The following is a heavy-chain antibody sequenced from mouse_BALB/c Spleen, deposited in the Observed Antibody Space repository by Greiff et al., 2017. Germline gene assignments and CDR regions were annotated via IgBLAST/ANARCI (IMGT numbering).Heavy chain of an antibody. CDR3: ARRGEREPGVDY. Sequence: EVQLVESGGGLVQPGGSLKLSCAASGFDFSRYWMSWVRQAPGKGLEWIGEINPDSSTINYTQSLTDKFIPSRANANNTLYMQMSIVRSEATALYDCARRGEREPGVDYWGQGTTLTVSS. CDR1: GFDFSRYW. V-gene: IGHV4-1*02. CDR2: INPDSSTI. J-gene: IGHJ2*01.